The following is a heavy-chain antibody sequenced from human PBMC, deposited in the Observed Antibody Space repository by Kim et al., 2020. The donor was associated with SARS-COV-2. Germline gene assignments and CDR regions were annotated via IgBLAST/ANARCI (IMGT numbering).Heavy chain of an antibody. J-gene: IGHJ6*01. Sequence: GGSLRHSCAASGFTFSRYGMHWVRQAPGKGLEWVAIIWYDASNKYYADSVQGRFTISRDNFKNTLYLQMNSLRAEDTAVYYCAKTGRDDYNVDYYYY. CDR1: GFTFSRYG. CDR2: IWYDASNK. CDR3: AKTGRDDYNVDYYYY. D-gene: IGHD4-4*01. V-gene: IGHV3-33*06.